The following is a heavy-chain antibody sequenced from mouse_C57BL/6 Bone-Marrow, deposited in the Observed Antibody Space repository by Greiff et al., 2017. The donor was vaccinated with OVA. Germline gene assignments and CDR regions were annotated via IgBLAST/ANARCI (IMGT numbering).Heavy chain of an antibody. CDR2: IYPRSGNT. CDR1: GYTFTSYG. CDR3: ALPYYAMDY. Sequence: QVQLKESGAELARPGASVKPSCKASGYTFTSYGISWVKQRTGQGLEWIGEIYPRSGNTYYNEKFKGKATLTADKSSSTAYMDLRSLTSEDSAVYFCALPYYAMDYWGQGTSVTVSS. V-gene: IGHV1-81*01. J-gene: IGHJ4*01.